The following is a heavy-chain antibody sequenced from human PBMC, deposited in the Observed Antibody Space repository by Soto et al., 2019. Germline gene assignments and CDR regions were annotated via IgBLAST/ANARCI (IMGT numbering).Heavy chain of an antibody. CDR1: GSTFTSYY. CDR2: INPSGGST. J-gene: IGHJ4*02. Sequence: ASVKVSCKASGSTFTSYYMHWVRQAPGQGLEWMGIINPSGGSTSYAQKFQGRVTMTRDTSTSTVYMELSSLRSEDTAVYYCARDVDDDSSGYYFDYWGQGTLVTVSS. CDR3: ARDVDDDSSGYYFDY. D-gene: IGHD3-22*01. V-gene: IGHV1-46*01.